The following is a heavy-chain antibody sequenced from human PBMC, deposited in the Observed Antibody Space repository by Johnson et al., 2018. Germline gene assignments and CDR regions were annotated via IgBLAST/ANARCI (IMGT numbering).Heavy chain of an antibody. J-gene: IGHJ1*01. Sequence: VQLVQSGGGLVQPGRSLRLSCTASGFTSGDYAMSWFRPAPGKGLEWLCFIRSKAYGGTTEYAASVKGRFTISRDDSKSIAYLQMNSLKTEDTAVYYCSRVRSRNAAEYFQHWGQGTLVTVSA. CDR3: SRVRSRNAAEYFQH. CDR2: IRSKAYGGTT. CDR1: GFTSGDYA. V-gene: IGHV3-49*03.